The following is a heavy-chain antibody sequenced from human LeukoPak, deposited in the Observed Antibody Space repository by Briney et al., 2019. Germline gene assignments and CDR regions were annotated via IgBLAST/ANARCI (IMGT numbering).Heavy chain of an antibody. CDR2: IYYSGST. Sequence: SETLSLTCTVSGGSISSYYWSWIRQPPGKGLEWIGYIYYSGSTNYNASLKSRVTISVDTSKNQFSLKLSSVTAADTAVYYCARGLDGELWLPSYFDYWGQGTLVTVSS. J-gene: IGHJ4*02. CDR1: GGSISSYY. D-gene: IGHD5-18*01. CDR3: ARGLDGELWLPSYFDY. V-gene: IGHV4-59*01.